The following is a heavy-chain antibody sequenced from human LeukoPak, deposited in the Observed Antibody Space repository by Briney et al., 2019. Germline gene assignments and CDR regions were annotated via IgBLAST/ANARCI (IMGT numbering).Heavy chain of an antibody. J-gene: IGHJ4*02. CDR3: AREDDYVWGTGVY. CDR1: GGSIRSSYYY. CDR2: IYDSGST. V-gene: IGHV4-39*07. D-gene: IGHD3-16*01. Sequence: SETLSLTCTVSGGSIRSSYYYWGWIRQPPGKGLEWIGSIYDSGSTYYNPSLKSRVTISVDTSKNQFSLKLSSVTAADTAVYYCAREDDYVWGTGVYWGQGTLVTVSS.